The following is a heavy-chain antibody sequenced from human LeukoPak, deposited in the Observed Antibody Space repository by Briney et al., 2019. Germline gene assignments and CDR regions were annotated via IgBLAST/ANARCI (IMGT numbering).Heavy chain of an antibody. CDR2: INHSGST. CDR1: GGSFSGYY. CDR3: ARVRGSYDYVWGSYRPSPYYYYGMDV. J-gene: IGHJ6*02. Sequence: SETLSLTCAVYGGSFSGYYWSWIRQPPGKGLEWIGEINHSGSTNYNPSLKSRVTISVDTSKNQFSLKLSSVTAADTAVYYCARVRGSYDYVWGSYRPSPYYYYGMDVWGQGTTVTVSS. V-gene: IGHV4-34*01. D-gene: IGHD3-16*02.